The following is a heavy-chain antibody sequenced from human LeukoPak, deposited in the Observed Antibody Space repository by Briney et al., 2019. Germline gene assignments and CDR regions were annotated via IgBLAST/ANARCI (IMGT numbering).Heavy chain of an antibody. Sequence: PSETLSLTCTVSGGSTSSSSYYWGWIRQPPGKGLEWIGSIYYSGSTYYNPSLKSRVTISVDTSKNQFSLKLSSVTAADTAVFYCARHVPATIFFNWFGPWGQGTLVTVSS. CDR3: ARHVPATIFFNWFGP. CDR1: GGSTSSSSYY. V-gene: IGHV4-39*01. CDR2: IYYSGST. J-gene: IGHJ5*02. D-gene: IGHD3-3*01.